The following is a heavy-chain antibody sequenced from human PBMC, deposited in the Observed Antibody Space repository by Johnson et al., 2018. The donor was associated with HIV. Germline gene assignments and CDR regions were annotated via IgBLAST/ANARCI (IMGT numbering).Heavy chain of an antibody. D-gene: IGHD3-16*02. CDR2: IQSDETTK. Sequence: QVPLVESGGGVVQPGGSLRLSCAASGFTFSSYGMHWVRQAPGKGLEWVAVIQSDETTKYYADSVKGRFTISRDNSKKTLYLQMNSLSAEDTAVYYCTGEDGLGESALVFDMWGQGTMVTVSS. CDR3: TGEDGLGESALVFDM. CDR1: GFTFSSYG. J-gene: IGHJ3*02. V-gene: IGHV3-30*02.